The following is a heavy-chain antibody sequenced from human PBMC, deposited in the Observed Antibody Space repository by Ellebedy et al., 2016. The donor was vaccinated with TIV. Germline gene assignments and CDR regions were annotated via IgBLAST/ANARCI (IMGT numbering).Heavy chain of an antibody. D-gene: IGHD6-19*01. J-gene: IGHJ6*02. CDR1: GGSISSYY. V-gene: IGHV4-59*01. CDR3: ARTTAVAGTSYYGVDV. CDR2: IYYSGST. Sequence: MPSETLSLTCTVSGGSISSYYWSWIRQPPGKRLEWIGYIYYSGSTNYNPSLKSRVTISVDTSKNQFSLRLRSVTAADTAVYYCARTTAVAGTSYYGVDVWGQGTTVTVSS.